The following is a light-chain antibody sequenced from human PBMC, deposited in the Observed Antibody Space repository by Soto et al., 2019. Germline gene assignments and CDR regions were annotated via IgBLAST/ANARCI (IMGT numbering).Light chain of an antibody. CDR2: EVS. CDR3: SSYTTSNTWV. J-gene: IGLJ3*02. V-gene: IGLV2-14*01. Sequence: QSALTQPASVSGSPGQSITISCTGSISDVGAYNYVSWYQQHPGKAPKLMIYEVSNRPSGVAFRFSGSKSDNTASLSISGLQAEDEAHYYCSSYTTSNTWVFGGGTKLTVL. CDR1: ISDVGAYNY.